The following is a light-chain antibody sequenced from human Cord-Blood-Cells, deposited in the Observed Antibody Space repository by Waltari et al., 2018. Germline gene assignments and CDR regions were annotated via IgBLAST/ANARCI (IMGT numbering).Light chain of an antibody. V-gene: IGLV2-14*01. CDR2: DVS. CDR3: SSYTSSSTLV. Sequence: QSALTQPASVSGSPGQSLTICCTGTSSDVGGSNYVPWYQQHPGKAPKLMIYDVSNRPSGVSNRFSGSKSGNTASLTISGLQAEDEADYYCSSYTSSSTLVFGGGTKLTVL. CDR1: SSDVGGSNY. J-gene: IGLJ2*01.